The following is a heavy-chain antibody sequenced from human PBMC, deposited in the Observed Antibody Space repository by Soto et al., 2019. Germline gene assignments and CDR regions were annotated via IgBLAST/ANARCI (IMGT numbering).Heavy chain of an antibody. CDR1: GFTFRSYG. V-gene: IGHV3-30*18. J-gene: IGHJ3*02. Sequence: GGSLRLSCAASGFTFRSYGMHWVRQAPGKGLEWVAVMSYDGSKKYFADSVKGRFTISRDNSKNTLSLQMNSLRAEDTAVYYCAKEAPTLDAFDIWGQGTVVTVSS. CDR3: AKEAPTLDAFDI. CDR2: MSYDGSKK.